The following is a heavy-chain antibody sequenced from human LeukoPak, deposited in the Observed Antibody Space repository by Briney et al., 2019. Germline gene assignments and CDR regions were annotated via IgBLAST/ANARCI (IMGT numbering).Heavy chain of an antibody. V-gene: IGHV4-4*02. D-gene: IGHD3-3*02. J-gene: IGHJ3*02. CDR2: IHHSGST. CDR3: ASDSSSFGFDI. Sequence: GSLRLSCAASGFTVSSYEMNWVRQPPGKGLEWIGGIHHSGSTNYNPSLKSRVTLSVDKSKNQFSLKLSSVTAADTAVYYCASDSSSFGFDIWGQGTMVTVSS. CDR1: GFTVSSYEM.